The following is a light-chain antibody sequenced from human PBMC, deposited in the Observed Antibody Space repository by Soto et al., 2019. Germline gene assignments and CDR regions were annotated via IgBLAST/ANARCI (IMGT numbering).Light chain of an antibody. CDR3: SSYTSSSTSVV. CDR1: SSVFGASDY. J-gene: IGLJ2*01. CDR2: DVT. V-gene: IGLV2-14*03. Sequence: QSVLTQPASVSGSPGQSITISCTGTSSVFGASDYVSWYQHHPGRAPKLVIYDVTTRPSGVSNRFSGSKSGNTASLTISGLRAEDEADYYCSSYTSSSTSVVFGGGTNLTVL.